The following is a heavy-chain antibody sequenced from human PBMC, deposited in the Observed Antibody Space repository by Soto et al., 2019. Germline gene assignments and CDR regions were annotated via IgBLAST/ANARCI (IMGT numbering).Heavy chain of an antibody. CDR1: GFTFSSYS. CDR2: ISSSSSYI. D-gene: IGHD5-18*01. J-gene: IGHJ3*02. V-gene: IGHV3-21*01. CDR3: AALEYSYDAFDI. Sequence: GGSLSLSCAASGFTFSSYSMNWVRQAPGKGLEWVSSISSSSSYIYYADSVKGRFTISRDNAKNSLYLQMNSLRAEDTAVYYCAALEYSYDAFDIWGQGTMVTVSS.